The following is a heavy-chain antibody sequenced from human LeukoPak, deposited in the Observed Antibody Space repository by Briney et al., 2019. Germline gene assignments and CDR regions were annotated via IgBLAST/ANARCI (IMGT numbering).Heavy chain of an antibody. J-gene: IGHJ4*02. CDR2: IKQDGTEK. CDR3: ARIQLWRPYFDY. D-gene: IGHD5-18*01. CDR1: GFTFSNYW. Sequence: PGGSLRLSCAASGFTFSNYWMTWVRQAPGKGLEWVANIKQDGTEKYYVDSVKGRFTISRDNAENSLYLQMNSLRAEDTAVYYCARIQLWRPYFDYWGQGTLVAVSS. V-gene: IGHV3-7*01.